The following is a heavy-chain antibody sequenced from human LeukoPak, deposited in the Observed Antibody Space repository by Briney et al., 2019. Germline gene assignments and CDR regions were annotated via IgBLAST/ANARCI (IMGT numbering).Heavy chain of an antibody. V-gene: IGHV4-59*08. CDR2: IYYSGST. J-gene: IGHJ5*02. CDR1: GGSIRHYY. D-gene: IGHD2-21*02. CDR3: ARLQVYCGGDCYPRWFDP. Sequence: PSETLSLTCTVSGGSIRHYYWSWIRQPPGKGLEWIGYIYYSGSTNYNPSLKSRVTISVDTSKNQFSLKLSSVTAADTAVYYCARLQVYCGGDCYPRWFDPWGQGTLVTVSS.